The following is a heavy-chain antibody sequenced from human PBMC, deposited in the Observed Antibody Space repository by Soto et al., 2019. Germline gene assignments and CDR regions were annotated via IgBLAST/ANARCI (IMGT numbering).Heavy chain of an antibody. CDR1: GYTFTIYG. J-gene: IGHJ4*02. Sequence: GASVKVSCKTSGYTFTIYGITWVRQAPGQGLEWMGWSSTSNGDTNYVQKFQGRVTMTTDTSTGTGYMELRSLTSDDTAVYYCARDYTFPDYWGQGTLVTVSS. CDR3: ARDYTFPDY. V-gene: IGHV1-18*01. D-gene: IGHD3-3*02. CDR2: SSTSNGDT.